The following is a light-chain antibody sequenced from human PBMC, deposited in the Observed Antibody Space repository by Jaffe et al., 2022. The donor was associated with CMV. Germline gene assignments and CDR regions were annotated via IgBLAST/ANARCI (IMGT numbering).Light chain of an antibody. CDR1: TLGDKY. V-gene: IGLV3-1*01. J-gene: IGLJ2*01. CDR2: ENN. Sequence: SYELAQPPSLSVSPGQTASISCSGQTLGDKYVCWYQQRPGQSPVLIIFENNKRPSWSPARFSGSKSGNTATLTITGTQALDEADYYCQAWDTGTSVLFGGGTKLTVL. CDR3: QAWDTGTSVL.